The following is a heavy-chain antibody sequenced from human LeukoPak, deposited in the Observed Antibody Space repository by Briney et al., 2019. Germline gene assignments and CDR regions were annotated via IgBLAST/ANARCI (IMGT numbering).Heavy chain of an antibody. Sequence: SETLSLTCTVSGGSISSGNYYWNCIRQPPGKGLEWVGNIYYSGSTYYNPSIKSRVTISVATSKNQFSLKLSSVTAAETALYYCAREDEQAADNGSDIWGQGTMVTVSS. J-gene: IGHJ3*02. V-gene: IGHV4-39*07. CDR2: IYYSGST. CDR1: GGSISSGNYY. CDR3: AREDEQAADNGSDI. D-gene: IGHD1/OR15-1a*01.